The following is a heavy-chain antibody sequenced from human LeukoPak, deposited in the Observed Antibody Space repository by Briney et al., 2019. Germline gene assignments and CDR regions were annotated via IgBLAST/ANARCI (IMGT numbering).Heavy chain of an antibody. Sequence: PSETLSLTCTVSGYSISSGYYWGWIRQPPGKGLEWIGSINHSGSTYYNPSLKSRITISVDTSKNQFSLKLSSVTAADTAVYYCARGLSSYGGMDVWGQGTTVTVSS. CDR3: ARGLSSYGGMDV. CDR1: GYSISSGYY. D-gene: IGHD4-17*01. CDR2: INHSGST. J-gene: IGHJ6*02. V-gene: IGHV4-38-2*02.